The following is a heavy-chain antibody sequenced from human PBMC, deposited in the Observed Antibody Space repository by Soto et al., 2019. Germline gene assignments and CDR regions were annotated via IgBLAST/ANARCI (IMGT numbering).Heavy chain of an antibody. V-gene: IGHV3-23*01. Sequence: GGSLRLSCAASGFTFSSYAMSWVRQAPGKGLEWVSAISGSGGSTYYADSVKGRFTISRDNSKNTLYLQMNSLRAEDTAVYYGAKETYDFWSGFAHYYGMDVWGQGTTVTVSS. CDR3: AKETYDFWSGFAHYYGMDV. CDR2: ISGSGGST. CDR1: GFTFSSYA. J-gene: IGHJ6*02. D-gene: IGHD3-3*01.